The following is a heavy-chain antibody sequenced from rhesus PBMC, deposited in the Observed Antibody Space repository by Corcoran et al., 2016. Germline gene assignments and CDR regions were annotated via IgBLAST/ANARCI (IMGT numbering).Heavy chain of an antibody. CDR2: ITYSGST. CDR1: GYSISGYY. J-gene: IGHJ1*01. D-gene: IGHD1-44*02. V-gene: IGHV4-122*02. Sequence: QLQLQESGPGLVKPSETLSLTCAVSGYSISGYYWSWISQAPGKGLEWIGYITYSGSTSYNPSLKSRVTISRDTAKNQFSLKLGSVTTADTAVYYCAREGGFWGQGALVTVSS. CDR3: AREGGF.